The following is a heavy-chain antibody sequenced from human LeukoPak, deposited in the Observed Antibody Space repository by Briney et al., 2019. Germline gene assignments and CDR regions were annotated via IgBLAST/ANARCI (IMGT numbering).Heavy chain of an antibody. V-gene: IGHV3-23*01. D-gene: IGHD4-17*01. J-gene: IGHJ4*02. CDR2: ISDSGGST. CDR1: GFTFSSYA. Sequence: PGGSLRLSCAASGFTFSSYAMSWVRQAPGKGLGWVSAISDSGGSTYYADSVKGRFTISRDNSKNTLYLQMNSLRAEDTAVYYCAKGSSVAVTTQNRRGYYFDYWGQGTLVTVSS. CDR3: AKGSSVAVTTQNRRGYYFDY.